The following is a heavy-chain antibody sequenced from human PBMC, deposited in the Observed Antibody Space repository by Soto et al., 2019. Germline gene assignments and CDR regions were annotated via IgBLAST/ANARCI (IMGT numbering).Heavy chain of an antibody. Sequence: GGSLRLSCAASGFTFSSYGMHWVRQAPGKGLEWVAVIWYDGSNKYYADSVKGRFTISRDNSKNTLYLQMNSLRAEDTAVYYWARDLTISNYYYYGMDVWGQGTTVTVS. V-gene: IGHV3-33*01. D-gene: IGHD3-9*01. CDR1: GFTFSSYG. J-gene: IGHJ6*02. CDR2: IWYDGSNK. CDR3: ARDLTISNYYYYGMDV.